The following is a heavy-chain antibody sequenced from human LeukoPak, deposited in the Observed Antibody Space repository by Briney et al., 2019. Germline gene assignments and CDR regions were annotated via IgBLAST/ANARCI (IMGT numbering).Heavy chain of an antibody. CDR1: GYTISSYS. J-gene: IGHJ4*02. V-gene: IGHV3-48*04. CDR3: ARRYYDFWSGYSSFDY. D-gene: IGHD3-3*01. Sequence: GGSLTLTCAASGYTISSYSMNCLRQHPAGEVEECSYISSSGSTIYYADSVKGRFTISRDNAKNSLYLQMNSLRAEDTAVYYCARRYYDFWSGYSSFDYWGQGTLVTVSS. CDR2: ISSSGSTI.